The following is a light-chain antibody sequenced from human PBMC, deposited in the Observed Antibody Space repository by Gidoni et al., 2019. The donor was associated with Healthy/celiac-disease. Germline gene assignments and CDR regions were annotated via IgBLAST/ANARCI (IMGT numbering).Light chain of an antibody. Sequence: DIQMTQSPSSLSASVGDRVTITCRASQSISSFLNWYQQKPGKAPKLLIYAASSLQSGVPSRCSGSGSGTDFTLTISSLQPEDFATYYCQQSYSLFTFGPGTKVDIK. CDR2: AAS. CDR3: QQSYSLFT. J-gene: IGKJ3*01. V-gene: IGKV1-39*01. CDR1: QSISSF.